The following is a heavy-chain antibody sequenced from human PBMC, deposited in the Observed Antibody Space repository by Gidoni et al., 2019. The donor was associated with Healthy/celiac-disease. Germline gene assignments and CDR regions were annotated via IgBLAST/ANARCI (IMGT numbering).Heavy chain of an antibody. V-gene: IGHV1-3*01. CDR1: GYTFTSYA. CDR3: AILPNYDILTGYYVDAFDI. Sequence: QVQLVQSGAEVKKPGASVKVSCKASGYTFTSYAMHWVRQAPGQRLEWMGWINAGNGNTKYSQKFQGRVTITRDTSASTAYMELSSLRSEDTAVYYCAILPNYDILTGYYVDAFDIWGQGTMVTVSS. CDR2: INAGNGNT. D-gene: IGHD3-9*01. J-gene: IGHJ3*02.